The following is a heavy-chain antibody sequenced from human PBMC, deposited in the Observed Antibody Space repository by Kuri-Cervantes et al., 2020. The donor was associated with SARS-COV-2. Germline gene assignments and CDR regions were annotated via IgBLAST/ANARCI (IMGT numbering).Heavy chain of an antibody. CDR1: GDSFSSYS. V-gene: IGHV1-69*13. J-gene: IGHJ4*02. Sequence: SVKVSCKASGDSFSSYSFNWVRQAPGQGLEWMGGIIPMFGTADYAQKFQGRVTITADESTSTVYMELTSLRSDDTAMYYCARDCSGTDCNVIVYALSDWSQGTLVTVSS. CDR2: IIPMFGTA. D-gene: IGHD2-8*01. CDR3: ARDCSGTDCNVIVYALSD.